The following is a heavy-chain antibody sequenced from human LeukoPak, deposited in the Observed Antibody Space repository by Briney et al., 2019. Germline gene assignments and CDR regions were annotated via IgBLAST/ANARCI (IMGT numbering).Heavy chain of an antibody. J-gene: IGHJ4*02. V-gene: IGHV4-59*12. CDR1: GGSISSYY. CDR3: ATDGASGN. Sequence: PSETLSLTCTVSGGSISSYYWSWIRQPPGKGLEWIGYIYYSGSTYYNPSLKSRVTLSVDTSKNQFSLKLSSVTAADTAVYYCATDGASGNWGQGSLVTVSA. D-gene: IGHD1-14*01. CDR2: IYYSGST.